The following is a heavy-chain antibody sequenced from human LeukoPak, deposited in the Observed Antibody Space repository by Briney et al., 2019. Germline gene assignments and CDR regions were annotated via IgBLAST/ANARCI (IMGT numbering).Heavy chain of an antibody. CDR3: AKGSSSSRPYYFHY. V-gene: IGHV3-30*02. Sequence: QPGGSLRLSCAASGFTFSSYGMHWVRQAPGKGLEWVAFIRYDGSNKYYADSVKGRFTISRDNSKNTLYLQMNSLRVEDTAIYYCAKGSSSSRPYYFHYWGQGTLVTVSS. J-gene: IGHJ4*02. CDR1: GFTFSSYG. D-gene: IGHD6-6*01. CDR2: IRYDGSNK.